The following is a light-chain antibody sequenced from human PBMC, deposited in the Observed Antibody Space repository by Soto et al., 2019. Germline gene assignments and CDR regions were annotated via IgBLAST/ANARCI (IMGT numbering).Light chain of an antibody. J-gene: IGKJ1*01. CDR3: QQYGSSGT. CDR2: GAS. Sequence: ILMTQSPATLSVSPGERATLSCRASQSVNTNLAWYQQKPGQAPRLLIYGASNRATGIPDRFSGSGSGTDFTLTISRLEPEDFAVYYCQQYGSSGTFGQGTKVDIK. V-gene: IGKV3-20*01. CDR1: QSVNTN.